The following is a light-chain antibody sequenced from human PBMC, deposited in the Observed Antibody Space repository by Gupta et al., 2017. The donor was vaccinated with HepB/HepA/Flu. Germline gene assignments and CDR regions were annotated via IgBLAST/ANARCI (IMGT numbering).Light chain of an antibody. Sequence: QSVLTQPPSASAAFGQKVPISCPGSSSNIGNNYVSWYQQLPGTAPNLLIYEDNKRPSGVPDRFSGSKSGASAALGITVGQTGDEADYYCGTWDSSLSAAVFGGGTELTVL. V-gene: IGLV1-51*02. J-gene: IGLJ2*01. CDR1: SSNIGNNY. CDR3: GTWDSSLSAAV. CDR2: EDN.